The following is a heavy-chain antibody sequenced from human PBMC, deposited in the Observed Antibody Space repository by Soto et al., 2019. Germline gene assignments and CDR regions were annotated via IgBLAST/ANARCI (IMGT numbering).Heavy chain of an antibody. J-gene: IGHJ4*02. D-gene: IGHD3-22*01. CDR1: GFTFSSYA. Sequence: QVQLVESGGGVVQPGRSLRLSCAASGFTFSSYAMHWVRQAPGKGLEWVAVISYDGSNKYYADSVKGRFTISRDNSKNTLYLQMNSLRAEDTAVYYCARDRDSSGINLDYWGQGTLVTVSS. V-gene: IGHV3-30-3*01. CDR3: ARDRDSSGINLDY. CDR2: ISYDGSNK.